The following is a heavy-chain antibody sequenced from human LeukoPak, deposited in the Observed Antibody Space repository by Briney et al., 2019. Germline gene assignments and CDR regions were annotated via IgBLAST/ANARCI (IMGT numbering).Heavy chain of an antibody. Sequence: GGSLRLSCAASGFTFSSYSMNWVRQAPGKGLEWVSYISSSSTIYYADSVKGRFTISRDNAKNSLYLQMNSLRAEDTAVYYCARDPPSSIAAAKDWGQGTLVSVSS. J-gene: IGHJ4*02. CDR3: ARDPPSSIAAAKD. V-gene: IGHV3-48*01. CDR1: GFTFSSYS. D-gene: IGHD6-13*01. CDR2: ISSSSTI.